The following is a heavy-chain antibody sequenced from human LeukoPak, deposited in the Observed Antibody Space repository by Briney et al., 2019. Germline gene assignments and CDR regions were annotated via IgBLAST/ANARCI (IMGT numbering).Heavy chain of an antibody. Sequence: ASVKVSCKASGYTFTDYYMHWVRQAPGQGLEWMGWINPNSGGTNYAQKLQGRVTMTTDTSTSTAYMELRSLRSDDTAVYYCARATPYSSSWSRYYYYYMDVWGKGTTVTVSS. D-gene: IGHD6-13*01. CDR2: INPNSGGT. CDR1: GYTFTDYY. V-gene: IGHV1-2*02. CDR3: ARATPYSSSWSRYYYYYMDV. J-gene: IGHJ6*03.